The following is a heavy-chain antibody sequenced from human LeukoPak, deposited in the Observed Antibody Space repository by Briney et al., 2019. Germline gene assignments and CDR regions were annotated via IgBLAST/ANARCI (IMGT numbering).Heavy chain of an antibody. CDR3: AKDYQWPYSDY. D-gene: IGHD6-19*01. CDR1: GFTFSDYF. J-gene: IGHJ4*02. V-gene: IGHV3-11*04. CDR2: ISSRGSTI. Sequence: GGSLRLSCAASGFTFSDYFMTWIRQAPGKGLEWVSYISSRGSTIYYADSVKGRFTISRDNAKNSLYLQMNSLRAEDTAVYYCAKDYQWPYSDYWGQGTLVTVSS.